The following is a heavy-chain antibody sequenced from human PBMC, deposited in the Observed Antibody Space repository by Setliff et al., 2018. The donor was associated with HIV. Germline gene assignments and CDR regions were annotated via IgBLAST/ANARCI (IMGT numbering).Heavy chain of an antibody. CDR2: IYYSGIT. CDR3: ARTRGYRLHDY. D-gene: IGHD5-18*01. Sequence: SETLSLTCTVSIGSISSHYWSWIRQPPGKGLEWIGHIYYSGITNYNPSLKSRVTMSGDTSKNKVSLKLRSVSAADTAVYYCARTRGYRLHDYWGQGTLVTVSS. V-gene: IGHV4-59*11. J-gene: IGHJ4*02. CDR1: IGSISSHY.